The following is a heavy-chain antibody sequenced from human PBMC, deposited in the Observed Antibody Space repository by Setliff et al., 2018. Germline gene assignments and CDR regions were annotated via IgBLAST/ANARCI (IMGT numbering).Heavy chain of an antibody. D-gene: IGHD3-3*01. J-gene: IGHJ6*03. V-gene: IGHV4-39*07. CDR1: GGSISSSYYY. CDR3: ARDQDFWSGYYRASHYMDV. Sequence: SETLSLTCTVSGGSISSSYYYWGWIRQPPGKGLEWIGSIYYSGDTKYNPSVKTRVTMSVDTSKNQFSLKLSSVTAADTAVYYCARDQDFWSGYYRASHYMDVWGKGTTVTVSS. CDR2: IYYSGDT.